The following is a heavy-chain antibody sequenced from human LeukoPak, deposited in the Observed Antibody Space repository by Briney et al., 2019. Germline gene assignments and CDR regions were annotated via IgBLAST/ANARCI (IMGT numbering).Heavy chain of an antibody. J-gene: IGHJ4*02. V-gene: IGHV3-53*01. CDR3: ARDPMTITTTGSGY. Sequence: PGGSLRLSCAASGFTVSNNYMSWVRQAPGKGLEWVSVIYSAGSTYFADSVKGRFTVSRDNSKNTLYLQMNSLRAEDTAVYYCARDPMTITTTGSGYWGQGTLVTVSS. CDR1: GFTVSNNY. CDR2: IYSAGST. D-gene: IGHD1-1*01.